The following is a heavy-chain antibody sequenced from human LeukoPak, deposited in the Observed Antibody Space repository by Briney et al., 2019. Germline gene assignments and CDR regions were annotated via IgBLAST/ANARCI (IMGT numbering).Heavy chain of an antibody. CDR1: EDTFTGYF. D-gene: IGHD5-12*01. CDR3: ARDLGGYVGFDP. Sequence: ASVKVSCKATEDTFTGYFIHRVRQAPGQGLEWMGSVYSNSGATNYAQQFQGRVTMTRDTSITTAYMELNRLQSDDTAIYYCARDLGGYVGFDPWGQGTLVTVSS. CDR2: VYSNSGAT. V-gene: IGHV1-2*02. J-gene: IGHJ5*02.